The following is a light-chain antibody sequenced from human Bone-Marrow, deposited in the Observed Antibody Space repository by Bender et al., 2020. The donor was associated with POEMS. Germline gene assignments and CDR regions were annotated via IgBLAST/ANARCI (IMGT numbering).Light chain of an antibody. CDR2: GDS. V-gene: IGLV3-21*02. J-gene: IGLJ1*01. CDR3: KVRNATRDHYV. Sequence: SYVLTQSPSVSLAPGQTARITCGGNNIGSKSVHWYQQKPGQSPVLVVHGDSHRPSGIPDRFSGSNSGNTATLNISRVGAGDEAEYCWKVRNATRDHYVFGTGT. CDR1: NIGSKS.